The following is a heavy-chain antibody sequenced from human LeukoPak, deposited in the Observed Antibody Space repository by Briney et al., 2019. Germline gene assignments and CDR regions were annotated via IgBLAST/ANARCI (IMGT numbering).Heavy chain of an antibody. V-gene: IGHV1-2*02. CDR1: GYTFTGYY. CDR3: TIIPNVILFTHYFEY. D-gene: IGHD2-21*01. Sequence: ASVKVSCKASGYTFTGYYMHWVRQAPGQGLEWMGWINPNSGGTNYAQKFQGRVTITADEPTRTAYMELTYVRSDDTAVYYCTIIPNVILFTHYFEYWGQGTLVTVSS. J-gene: IGHJ4*02. CDR2: INPNSGGT.